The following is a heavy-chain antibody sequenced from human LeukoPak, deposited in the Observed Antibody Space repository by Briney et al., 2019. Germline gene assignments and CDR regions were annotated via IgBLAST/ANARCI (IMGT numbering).Heavy chain of an antibody. D-gene: IGHD3-22*01. CDR1: GFTFSNYS. Sequence: GGSLRLSCAASGFTFSNYSMNWVRQAPGKGLEWVSSISSSNNYIYYADSVKGRFTISRDNAKNSLYLQMSSLRAEDTAVYYCTRGSHYYDSSGHFDYWGQGTLVTVSS. CDR2: ISSSNNYI. CDR3: TRGSHYYDSSGHFDY. V-gene: IGHV3-21*01. J-gene: IGHJ4*02.